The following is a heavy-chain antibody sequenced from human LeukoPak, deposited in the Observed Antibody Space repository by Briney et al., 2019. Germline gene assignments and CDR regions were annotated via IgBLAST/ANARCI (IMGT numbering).Heavy chain of an antibody. CDR2: INSDGSST. Sequence: GGSLRLSCAASGFTFSSYWMHWVRQAPGKGLVWVSRINSDGSSTSYADSVKGRFTISRDNAKNTLYLQMSSLRAEDTAVYYCAKADYGGNPEGYWGQGTLVTVSS. D-gene: IGHD4-23*01. J-gene: IGHJ4*02. CDR1: GFTFSSYW. CDR3: AKADYGGNPEGY. V-gene: IGHV3-74*01.